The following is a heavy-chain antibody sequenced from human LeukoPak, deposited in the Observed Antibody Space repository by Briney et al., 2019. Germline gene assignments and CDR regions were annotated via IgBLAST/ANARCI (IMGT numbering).Heavy chain of an antibody. CDR2: IYYSGST. CDR1: GGSISSSSYY. V-gene: IGHV4-39*07. D-gene: IGHD5-18*01. J-gene: IGHJ4*02. CDR3: ARLNTAMVPYYFDY. Sequence: PSETLSLTCTVSGGSISSSSYYWGWIRQPPGKGLEWIGSIYYSGSTYYNPSLKSRVTISVDRSENQFSLKLSSVTAADTAVYYCARLNTAMVPYYFDYWGQGTLVTVSS.